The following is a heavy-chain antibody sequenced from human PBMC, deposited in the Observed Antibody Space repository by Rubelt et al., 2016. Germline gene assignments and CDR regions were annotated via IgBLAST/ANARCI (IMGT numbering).Heavy chain of an antibody. D-gene: IGHD1-26*01. CDR3: ARHGQGQSGDAFDI. Sequence: EVQLVQSGAEVKKPGESLKISCKGSGYSFTSYWIGWVRQMPGKGLEWRGIIYPGDSDTRYSPPFQGQITISADKSISTAYLQWSSLQASNPALHYCARHGQGQSGDAFDIWGPGTMVTVSS. J-gene: IGHJ3*02. CDR2: IYPGDSDT. V-gene: IGHV5-51*01. CDR1: GYSFTSYW.